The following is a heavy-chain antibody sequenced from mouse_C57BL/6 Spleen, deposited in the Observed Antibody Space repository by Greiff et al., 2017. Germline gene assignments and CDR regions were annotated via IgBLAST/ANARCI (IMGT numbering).Heavy chain of an antibody. CDR2: IHPNSGST. CDR1: GYTFTSYW. J-gene: IGHJ3*01. D-gene: IGHD1-1*01. V-gene: IGHV1-64*01. CDR3: ALYYYGSSYETY. Sequence: QVQLQQPGAELVKPGASVKLSCKASGYTFTSYWMHWVKQRPGQGLEWIGMIHPNSGSTNYNEKFKSKATLTVDKSSSTAYMQLSSLTSEDSAVYDCALYYYGSSYETYWGQGTLVTVSA.